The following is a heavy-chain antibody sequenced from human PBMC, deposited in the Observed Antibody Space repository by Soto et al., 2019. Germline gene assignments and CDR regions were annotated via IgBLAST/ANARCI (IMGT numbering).Heavy chain of an antibody. D-gene: IGHD3-10*01. J-gene: IGHJ4*02. Sequence: QVQLQESGPGLVKPSGTLSLTCAVSGGSISSSNWWSWVRQPPGKGLEWIGEIYHSGNTNYNPSLKGRXTXAXNKSRNQFSLKLSSVTAADTAVYYCARRWGEGRVDYWGQGTLVTVSS. CDR3: ARRWGEGRVDY. CDR2: IYHSGNT. V-gene: IGHV4-4*02. CDR1: GGSISSSNW.